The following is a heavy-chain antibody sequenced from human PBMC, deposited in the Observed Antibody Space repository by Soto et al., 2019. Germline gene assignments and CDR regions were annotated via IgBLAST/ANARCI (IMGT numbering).Heavy chain of an antibody. V-gene: IGHV1-46*03. CDR2: INPHGGST. J-gene: IGHJ5*02. CDR3: ARSSGGNFGIIIEGTNWFAP. D-gene: IGHD1-26*01. Sequence: QLVQSGGEVKQPGASVKVSCKAPRDTFTSYYINCVRQAPGQWLEWMGVINPHGGSTAYAQKFKCSVTLTRQTSASTVYMEVSSLTSEDTAMYYCARSSGGNFGIIIEGTNWFAPWGQGTLVTVSS. CDR1: RDTFTSYY.